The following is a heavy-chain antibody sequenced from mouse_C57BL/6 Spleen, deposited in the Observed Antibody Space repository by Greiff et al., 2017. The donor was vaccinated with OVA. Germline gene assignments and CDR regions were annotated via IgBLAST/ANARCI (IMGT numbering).Heavy chain of an antibody. CDR3: ARSYYGSSYPFDY. Sequence: VQLQESGPELVKPGASVKISCKASGYAFSSSWMNWVKQRPGKGLEWIGRIYPGDGDTNYNGKFKGKATLTADKSSSTAYMQLSSLTSEDSAVYFCARSYYGSSYPFDYWGQGTTLTVSS. CDR1: GYAFSSSW. V-gene: IGHV1-82*01. J-gene: IGHJ2*01. CDR2: IYPGDGDT. D-gene: IGHD1-1*01.